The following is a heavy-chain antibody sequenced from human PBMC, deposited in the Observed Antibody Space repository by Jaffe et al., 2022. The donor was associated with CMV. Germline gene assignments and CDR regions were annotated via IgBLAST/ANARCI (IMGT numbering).Heavy chain of an antibody. J-gene: IGHJ5*02. CDR2: ISGSGGST. Sequence: QLLESGGGLIQPGGSLRLSCAASGFTFSSYAMSWVRQAPGKGLEWVSSISGSGGSTYYADSVKGRFAIARDNSMNTLYLQMNTLRAGDTAVYFCAKEARVAARGGTRFDPWGQGTLVTVSS. V-gene: IGHV3-23*01. CDR1: GFTFSSYA. CDR3: AKEARVAARGGTRFDP. D-gene: IGHD6-6*01.